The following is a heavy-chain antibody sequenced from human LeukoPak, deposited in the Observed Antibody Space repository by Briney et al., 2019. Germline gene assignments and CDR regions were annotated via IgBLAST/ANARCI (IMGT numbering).Heavy chain of an antibody. D-gene: IGHD3-10*01. J-gene: IGHJ4*02. Sequence: GGSLRLSCAASGFTFDDYGMSWVRQAPGKGLEWVSGINWNGGSTGYADSVKGRFTISRDNAKNSLYLQMNSLRAEDTALYHCAGLKDGSGTEWFDYWGQGTLVTVSS. CDR3: AGLKDGSGTEWFDY. V-gene: IGHV3-20*01. CDR1: GFTFDDYG. CDR2: INWNGGST.